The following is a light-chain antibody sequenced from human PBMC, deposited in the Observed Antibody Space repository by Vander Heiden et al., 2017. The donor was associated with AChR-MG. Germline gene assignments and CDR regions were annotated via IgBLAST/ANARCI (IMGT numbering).Light chain of an antibody. CDR1: QDIGNR. CDR2: DTS. J-gene: IGKJ2*01. V-gene: IGKV1-33*01. CDR3: QQYDYLPPYT. Sequence: DIQITQSPSPLSASVGDRVTITCQASQDIGNRLNWYQQNPGKAPKLLIFDTSQLETGVPSRFSGSGFGTEFTLTIDSLQPEDFATYFCQQYDYLPPYTFGQGTRVDI.